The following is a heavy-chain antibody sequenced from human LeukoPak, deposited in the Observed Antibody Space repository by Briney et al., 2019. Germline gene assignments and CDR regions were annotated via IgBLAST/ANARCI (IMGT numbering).Heavy chain of an antibody. J-gene: IGHJ5*02. CDR1: GASISSGSYY. D-gene: IGHD6-13*01. Sequence: PSETLSLTCTVSGASISSGSYYWSWIRQPPGKGLEWIAYIHDSGSTYNNPSLKTRLSISIDTSKNQFSPKLNSVTAADTAVYYCARVVAAAGNNWFDPWGQGTLVTVSS. CDR2: IHDSGST. V-gene: IGHV4-30-4*07. CDR3: ARVVAAAGNNWFDP.